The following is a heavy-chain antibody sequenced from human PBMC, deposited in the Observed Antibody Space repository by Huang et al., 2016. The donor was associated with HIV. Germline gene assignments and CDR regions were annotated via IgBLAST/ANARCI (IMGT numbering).Heavy chain of an antibody. D-gene: IGHD2-15*01. V-gene: IGHV1-2*02. J-gene: IGHJ4*02. CDR2: MNPNSGGT. Sequence: QVQLVQSGAEVKKLGASVKVSCKASGYPFTGYDIHGVRQAPGQGLEWMGWMNPNSGGTNYAQKFQGRVTMTRDTSISTAYMELSRLRSDDSAVYYCAKTRRGVAPASLDYWGQGTLVTVSS. CDR1: GYPFTGYD. CDR3: AKTRRGVAPASLDY.